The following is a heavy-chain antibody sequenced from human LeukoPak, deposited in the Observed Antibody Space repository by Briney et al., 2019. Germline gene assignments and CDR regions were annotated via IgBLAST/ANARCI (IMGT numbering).Heavy chain of an antibody. D-gene: IGHD1-26*01. CDR2: ISASGDST. CDR3: AKSRWETYAVRAFDI. J-gene: IGHJ3*02. Sequence: GGSLRLSCAASGFTFSSYAMNWVRQAPGKGLEWVSGISASGDSTYYADSVKGRFTISRDNSKNALYLQMNSLRAEDTAVYYCAKSRWETYAVRAFDIWGQGTMVTVSS. V-gene: IGHV3-23*01. CDR1: GFTFSSYA.